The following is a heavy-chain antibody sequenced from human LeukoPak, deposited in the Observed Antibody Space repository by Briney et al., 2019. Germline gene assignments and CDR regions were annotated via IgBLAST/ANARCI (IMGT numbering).Heavy chain of an antibody. CDR1: GGSISSSSYY. V-gene: IGHV4-39*07. CDR2: IYYSGST. J-gene: IGHJ4*02. D-gene: IGHD1-26*01. Sequence: PSETLSLTCTVSGGSISSSSYYWGWIRQPPGKGLEWIGSIYYSGSTYYNPSLKSRVTISVDTSKNQFSLKLSSVTAADTAVYYCAPIRVGATSFDYWGQGTLVTVSS. CDR3: APIRVGATSFDY.